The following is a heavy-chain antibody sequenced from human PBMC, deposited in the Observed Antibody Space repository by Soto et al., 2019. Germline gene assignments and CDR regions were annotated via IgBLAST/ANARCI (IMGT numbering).Heavy chain of an antibody. V-gene: IGHV3-7*01. Sequence: EVQLVESGGGLVQPGGSLRLSCTASGFTFSNYWMSWVRQAPGEGLEWVANMNQDGSERYYVDSVKGRFTISRDNAKNSLYLQVSSLRAEDTAIYYCTRDRSGTMLFWGQGTLVTDSS. CDR2: MNQDGSER. D-gene: IGHD1-7*01. J-gene: IGHJ4*02. CDR3: TRDRSGTMLF. CDR1: GFTFSNYW.